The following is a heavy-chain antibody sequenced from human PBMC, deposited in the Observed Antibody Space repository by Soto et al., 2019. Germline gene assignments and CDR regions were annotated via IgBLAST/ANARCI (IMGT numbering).Heavy chain of an antibody. CDR3: ARGGNEQNDY. V-gene: IGHV3-66*01. Sequence: EVQLVESGGGLVQPGGSLRLSCAASGFTVSSKYMTWVRQAPGKGLEWVSVIYTGGGTYYADSVKGRFTISRDNSKNTVYLQMNSLRAEDTAVYYCARGGNEQNDYWGQGTLVTVSS. D-gene: IGHD1-1*01. J-gene: IGHJ4*02. CDR2: IYTGGGT. CDR1: GFTVSSKY.